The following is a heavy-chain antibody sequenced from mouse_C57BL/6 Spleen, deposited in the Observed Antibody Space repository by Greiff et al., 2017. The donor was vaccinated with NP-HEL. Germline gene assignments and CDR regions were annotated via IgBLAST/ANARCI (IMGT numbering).Heavy chain of an antibody. D-gene: IGHD2-4*01. CDR2: IDPENGDT. CDR1: GFNIKDDY. CDR3: TTGLRLRRNY. V-gene: IGHV14-4*01. Sequence: VQLQQSGAELVRPGASVKLSCTASGFNIKDDYMHWVKQRPEQGLEWIGWIDPENGDTEYASKFQGKATITADTSSNTAYLQLSSLTSEDTAVYYCTTGLRLRRNYWGQGTTLTVSS. J-gene: IGHJ2*01.